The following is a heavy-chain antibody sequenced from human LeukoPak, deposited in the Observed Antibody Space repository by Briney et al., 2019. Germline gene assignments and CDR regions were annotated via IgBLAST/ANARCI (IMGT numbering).Heavy chain of an antibody. CDR3: VKLSIIGVDY. V-gene: IGHV3-74*01. J-gene: IGHJ4*02. Sequence: GGSLRLSCAASGFTFSTYWMHWVRQAPGKGLVWASGINSDGRNTNYADSVKGRFTISRDNAKNTLYLQMNSLRAEDTAVYYCVKLSIIGVDYWGQGALVTVSS. D-gene: IGHD2/OR15-2a*01. CDR1: GFTFSTYW. CDR2: INSDGRNT.